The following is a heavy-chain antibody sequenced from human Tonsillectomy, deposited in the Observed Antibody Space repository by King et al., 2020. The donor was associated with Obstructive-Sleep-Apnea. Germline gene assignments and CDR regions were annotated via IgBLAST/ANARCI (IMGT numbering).Heavy chain of an antibody. CDR3: AKDTIFGVVIRGYFDY. D-gene: IGHD3-3*01. CDR1: GFTFSSYA. J-gene: IGHJ4*02. V-gene: IGHV3-23*04. CDR2: ISGSGGST. Sequence: VQLVESGGGLVQPGGSLRLSCAASGFTFSSYAMSWVRQAPGKGLEWVSAISGSGGSTYYADSVKGRFTISSDNSKNTLYLQMNSLRAEDTAVYYCAKDTIFGVVIRGYFDYWGQGTLVTVSS.